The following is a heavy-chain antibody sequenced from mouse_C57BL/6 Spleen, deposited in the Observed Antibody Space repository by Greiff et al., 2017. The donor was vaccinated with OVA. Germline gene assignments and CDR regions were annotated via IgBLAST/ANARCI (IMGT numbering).Heavy chain of an antibody. J-gene: IGHJ2*01. CDR1: GYTFTDYY. V-gene: IGHV1-26*01. D-gene: IGHD3-2*02. CDR3: AREGTAQSEDY. Sequence: EVQLQQSGPELVKPGASVKISCKASGYTFTDYYMNWVKQSHGKSLEWIGDINPNNGGTSYNQKFKGKATLTVEKSSSTAYMELRSLTSEDSAVYYCAREGTAQSEDYWGQGTTLTVSS. CDR2: INPNNGGT.